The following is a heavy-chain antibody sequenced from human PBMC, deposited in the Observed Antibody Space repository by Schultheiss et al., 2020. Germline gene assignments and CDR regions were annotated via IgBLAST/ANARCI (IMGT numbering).Heavy chain of an antibody. J-gene: IGHJ6*02. Sequence: SQTLSLTCTVSGGSISSYYWSWIRQPPGKGLEWIGYIYYSWSTNYNPSLKSRVTISVDTSKNQFSLKLSSVTAADTAVYYCARDPRGAAVAGTGSDYYYYGMDVWGQGTTVTVSS. CDR1: GGSISSYY. V-gene: IGHV4-59*01. D-gene: IGHD6-19*01. CDR2: IYYSWST. CDR3: ARDPRGAAVAGTGSDYYYYGMDV.